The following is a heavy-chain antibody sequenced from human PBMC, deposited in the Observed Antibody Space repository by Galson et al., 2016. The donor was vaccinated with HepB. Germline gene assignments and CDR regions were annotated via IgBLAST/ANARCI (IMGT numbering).Heavy chain of an antibody. CDR1: GLTFSNYA. CDR3: SRDPHRYALQL. V-gene: IGHV3-33*01. J-gene: IGHJ1*01. Sequence: SLRLSCAASGLTFSNYAMHRVRQAPGKGLEWVAIIFYDGSNKNYADSVKGRFTISRDNSENTLYLQLDSLRAEDTAVYYCSRDPHRYALQLWGQGTLVTVSS. CDR2: IFYDGSNK. D-gene: IGHD2-2*01.